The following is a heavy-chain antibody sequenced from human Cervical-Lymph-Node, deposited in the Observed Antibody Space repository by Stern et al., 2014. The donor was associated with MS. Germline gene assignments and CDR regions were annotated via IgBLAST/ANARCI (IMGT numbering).Heavy chain of an antibody. V-gene: IGHV3-30*18. CDR3: AKDRGSGWSFDY. Sequence: VQLVESGGGVVQPGRSLRLSCAASGFTFSSYGMPWVRQAPGKGLEWVAVISYDGSNKYYADSVKGRFTISRDNSKNTLYLQMNSLRAEDTAVYYCAKDRGSGWSFDYWGQGTLVTVSS. CDR2: ISYDGSNK. J-gene: IGHJ4*02. CDR1: GFTFSSYG. D-gene: IGHD6-19*01.